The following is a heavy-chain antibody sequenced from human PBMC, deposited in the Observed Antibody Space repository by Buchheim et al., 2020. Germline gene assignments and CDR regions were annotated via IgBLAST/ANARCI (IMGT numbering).Heavy chain of an antibody. CDR3: ARDRGGPYYYDSSGYIKGFDP. CDR2: ISYDGSNK. D-gene: IGHD3-22*01. CDR1: GFTFSSYA. J-gene: IGHJ5*02. Sequence: QVQLVESGGGVVQPGGSLRLSCAASGFTFSSYAMHWVRQAPGKGLEWVAVISYDGSNKYYADSVKGRFTISRDNSKNTLYLQMNSLRAEDTAVYYCARDRGGPYYYDSSGYIKGFDPWGQGTL. V-gene: IGHV3-30*04.